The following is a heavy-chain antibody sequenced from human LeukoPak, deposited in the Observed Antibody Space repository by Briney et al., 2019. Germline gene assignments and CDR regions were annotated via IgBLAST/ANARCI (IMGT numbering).Heavy chain of an antibody. Sequence: SETLSLTCTVSDDSISSYFWNWIRQPPGKALEWIGHIYYNGNTNYNPSLESRVTISVDTSKNQFSLRLNSVTAADTAVYYCARVNGYPKYYFYGLDVWGRGTSVTVSS. CDR2: IYYNGNT. J-gene: IGHJ6*02. V-gene: IGHV4-59*01. CDR1: DDSISSYF. CDR3: ARVNGYPKYYFYGLDV. D-gene: IGHD5-24*01.